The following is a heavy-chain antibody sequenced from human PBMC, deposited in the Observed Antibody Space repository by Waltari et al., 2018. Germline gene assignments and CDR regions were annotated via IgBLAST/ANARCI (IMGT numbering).Heavy chain of an antibody. V-gene: IGHV3-30-3*01. CDR3: GRDRGALDFWSGDRRLNFYMDV. CDR2: ISYDGSNK. D-gene: IGHD3-3*01. Sequence: QVQLVESGGGVVQPGRSLRLSCAASGFTFSSYAMHWVRQAPGKGLEWVAVISYDGSNKYNADSWKGRFTISRDKSKNTLHVRMNSLRAEDTAVYYCGRDRGALDFWSGDRRLNFYMDVWGKGTTVTVSS. CDR1: GFTFSSYA. J-gene: IGHJ6*03.